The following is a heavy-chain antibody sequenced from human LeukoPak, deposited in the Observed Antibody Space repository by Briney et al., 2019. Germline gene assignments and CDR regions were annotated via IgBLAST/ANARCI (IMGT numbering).Heavy chain of an antibody. V-gene: IGHV3-30*04. J-gene: IGHJ3*02. CDR1: GVTFSSYA. D-gene: IGHD3-10*01. CDR2: ISYDGSNK. Sequence: PGGSLRLSCAAAGVTFSSYAMHWFRRAPGRGLQGGAVISYDGSNKYYADSVKSRFTISRDKSKNTLYLQMNSLSAEDTAVYYCARENIVRGVIYAFDIWGQGTMVTVSS. CDR3: ARENIVRGVIYAFDI.